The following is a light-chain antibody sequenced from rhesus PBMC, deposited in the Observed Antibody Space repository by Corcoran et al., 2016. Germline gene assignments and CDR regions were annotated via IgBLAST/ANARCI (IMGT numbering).Light chain of an antibody. CDR1: SSDIGGYNR. CDR2: EVS. V-gene: IGLV2-13*03. J-gene: IGLJ1*01. CDR3: NSYAAGSTFI. Sequence: QAAPTQSPSVSGSPGQSVTLSCTGTSSDIGGYNRVSWYQQHPGKAPKLLISEVSNRPSGVSDRFSGSKSGNTASLTISGLQAEDEADYYCNSYAAGSTFIFGAGTRLTVL.